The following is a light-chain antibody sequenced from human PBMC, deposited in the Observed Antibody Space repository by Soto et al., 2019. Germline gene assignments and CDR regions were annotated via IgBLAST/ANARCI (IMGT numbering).Light chain of an antibody. J-gene: IGKJ2*01. CDR1: QSISSW. CDR2: KAF. V-gene: IGKV1-5*03. CDR3: QQYNSFSPYT. Sequence: DIQMTQSPSTLSASVGDRVTITCRASQSISSWLAWYQQKPGKDPKLLIYKAFSLESGVPPRFSGSGSGTESTLTITSLLPDDFATDYCQQYNSFSPYTFGQGNKLEIK.